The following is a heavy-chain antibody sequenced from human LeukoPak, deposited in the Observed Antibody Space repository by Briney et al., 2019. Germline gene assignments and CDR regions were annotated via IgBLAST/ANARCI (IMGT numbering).Heavy chain of an antibody. V-gene: IGHV3-7*01. CDR3: ARGQLTGDDELFDY. D-gene: IGHD7-27*01. Sequence: GGSLRLSCAASGFTFSNYWMSWVRQAPGKGLEWVANIKQDGSEKNYVDSVKGRFAISRDNAKNSLYLQVNSLRAEDTAVYYCARGQLTGDDELFDYWGQGTLVTVSS. CDR1: GFTFSNYW. CDR2: IKQDGSEK. J-gene: IGHJ4*02.